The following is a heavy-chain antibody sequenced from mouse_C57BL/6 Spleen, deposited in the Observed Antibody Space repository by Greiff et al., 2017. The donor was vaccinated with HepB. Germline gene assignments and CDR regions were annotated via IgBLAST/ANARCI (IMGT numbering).Heavy chain of an antibody. J-gene: IGHJ4*01. D-gene: IGHD2-1*01. CDR2: IRNKANGYTT. V-gene: IGHV7-3*01. Sequence: EVKVVESGGGLVQPGGSLSLSCAASGFTFTDYYMSWVRQPPGKALEWLGFIRNKANGYTTEYSASVKGRFTISRDNSQSILYLQMNALRAEDSATYYCARHSNDVFYAMDYWGQGTSVTVSS. CDR3: ARHSNDVFYAMDY. CDR1: GFTFTDYY.